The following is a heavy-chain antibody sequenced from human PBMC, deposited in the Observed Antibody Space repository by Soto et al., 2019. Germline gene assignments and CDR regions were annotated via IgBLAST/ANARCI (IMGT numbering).Heavy chain of an antibody. Sequence: PGGSLRLSCAASGFTFSSYGMHWVRQAPGRGLEWVAVISYDGSNKYYADSVKGRFTISRDNSKNTLYLQMNSLRAEDTAVYYCAKDAAARAKGYYYYGMDVWGQGTTVTVSS. CDR1: GFTFSSYG. CDR3: AKDAAARAKGYYYYGMDV. D-gene: IGHD6-6*01. CDR2: ISYDGSNK. J-gene: IGHJ6*02. V-gene: IGHV3-30*18.